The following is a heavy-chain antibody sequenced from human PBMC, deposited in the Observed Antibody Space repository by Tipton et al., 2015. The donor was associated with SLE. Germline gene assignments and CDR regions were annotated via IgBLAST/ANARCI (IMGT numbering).Heavy chain of an antibody. V-gene: IGHV3-33*06. Sequence: QLVQSGAEVKKPGSSVKVSCKASGGTFSSYAISWVRQAPGKGLEWVAVIWYDGSNKYYADSVKGRFTISRDNCKNTLYLQMDSLRAEDTAVYYCAKGGIVAAGYFDLWGRGTLVTVSS. J-gene: IGHJ2*01. D-gene: IGHD6-13*01. CDR1: GGTFSSYA. CDR2: IWYDGSNK. CDR3: AKGGIVAAGYFDL.